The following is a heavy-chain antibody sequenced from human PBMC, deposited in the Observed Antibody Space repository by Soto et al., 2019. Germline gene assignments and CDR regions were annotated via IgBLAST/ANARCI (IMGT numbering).Heavy chain of an antibody. CDR2: IYYSGST. CDR1: GGSISSGGYY. J-gene: IGHJ6*02. CDR3: ARAEWDHPSYYYYGMDV. Sequence: QVQLQESGPGLVKPSQTLSLTCTVSGGSISSGGYYWSWIRQHPGKGLEWIGYIYYSGSTYYNPSLKSRVTMSVDTSKNQFSVKLSSVTAEDTAVYYCARAEWDHPSYYYYGMDVWGQGTTVTVSS. V-gene: IGHV4-31*03. D-gene: IGHD1-26*01.